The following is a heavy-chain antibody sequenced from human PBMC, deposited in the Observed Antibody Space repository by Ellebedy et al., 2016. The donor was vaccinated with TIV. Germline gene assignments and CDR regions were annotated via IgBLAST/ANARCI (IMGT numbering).Heavy chain of an antibody. CDR2: ISDSGSRT. J-gene: IGHJ4*02. D-gene: IGHD1-26*01. Sequence: GESLKISXAASGFTFHNYAMSWVRQAPGRGLEWVSAISDSGSRTYYADSVKGRFTISRDNSRNTLYLQMNSLRAEDTAVYYCARGYSGSPPGNWGQGTLVTVSS. V-gene: IGHV3-23*01. CDR1: GFTFHNYA. CDR3: ARGYSGSPPGN.